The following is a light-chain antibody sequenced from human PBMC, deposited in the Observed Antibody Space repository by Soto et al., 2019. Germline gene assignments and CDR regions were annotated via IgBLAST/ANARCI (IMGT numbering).Light chain of an antibody. V-gene: IGKV3-20*01. Sequence: EIVLTQSPGTLSLSPGERATLSCRASQSVSSSQLAWYQQRPGQAPRLLVYGESTRATGIADRFSGSGSGTDLNLTISRLEPEDFAVYYCQXYGSSGVTFGPGTKVDIK. CDR3: QXYGSSGVT. J-gene: IGKJ3*01. CDR1: QSVSSSQ. CDR2: GES.